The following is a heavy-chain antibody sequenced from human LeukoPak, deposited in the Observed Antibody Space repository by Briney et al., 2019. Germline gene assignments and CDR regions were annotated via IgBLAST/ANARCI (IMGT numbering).Heavy chain of an antibody. CDR1: GFTFSSYA. CDR2: ISGSGGST. V-gene: IGHV3-23*01. CDR3: AKVGPLIVLMVYASGYFDY. D-gene: IGHD2-8*01. J-gene: IGHJ4*02. Sequence: PGGSLRLSCAASGFTFSSYAMSWVRQAPGKGLEWVSAISGSGGSTYYADSVKGRFTISRDNSKNTLYLQMNSLRAEDTAVYYCAKVGPLIVLMVYASGYFDYWGQGTLVTVCS.